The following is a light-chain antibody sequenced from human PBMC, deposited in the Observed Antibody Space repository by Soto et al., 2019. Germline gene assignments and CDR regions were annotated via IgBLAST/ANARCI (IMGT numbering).Light chain of an antibody. Sequence: EIVLTQSPATLSLSPGERATLSCRASQSVSSYLAWYQQKPGQAPRLLIYDASNRATGIPARFSGSGSGTDFTLTISSLEPEDFAVYVCQQYSASPMYTIGPGTTLEI. J-gene: IGKJ2*01. CDR2: DAS. CDR3: QQYSASPMYT. CDR1: QSVSSY. V-gene: IGKV3-11*01.